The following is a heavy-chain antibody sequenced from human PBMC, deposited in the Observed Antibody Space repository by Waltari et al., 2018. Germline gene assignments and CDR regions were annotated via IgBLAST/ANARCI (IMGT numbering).Heavy chain of an antibody. J-gene: IGHJ4*02. Sequence: QVQLVQSGAEVKKPGASVKVSCKASGYSFTSYVMHWVRQAPGQRPEWMGWINVSNGNTKYSQKFQGRVTITRDTSASTAYMELSSLRSEDTADYYCARWGRDGVFDYWGQGTLVTVSS. CDR1: GYSFTSYV. D-gene: IGHD3-3*01. CDR2: INVSNGNT. CDR3: ARWGRDGVFDY. V-gene: IGHV1-3*01.